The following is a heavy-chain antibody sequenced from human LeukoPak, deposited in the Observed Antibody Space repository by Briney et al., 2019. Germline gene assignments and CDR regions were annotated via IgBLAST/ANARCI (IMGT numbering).Heavy chain of an antibody. CDR2: VYYSGST. V-gene: IGHV4-59*01. Sequence: PSETLSLTCTVSGGSISSYYWSWIRQPPGKGLEWIAYVYYSGSTNYNPSLKSRVTISVDTSKNQFSLKLSSVTAADTAVYYCARTTEAHSWRTRYYDYYMDVWGKGTTVTVSS. J-gene: IGHJ6*03. D-gene: IGHD6-13*01. CDR1: GGSISSYY. CDR3: ARTTEAHSWRTRYYDYYMDV.